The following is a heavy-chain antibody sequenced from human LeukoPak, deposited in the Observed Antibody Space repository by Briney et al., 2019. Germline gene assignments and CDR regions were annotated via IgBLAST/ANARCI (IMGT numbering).Heavy chain of an antibody. CDR1: GLTVSSNY. Sequence: GGSLRLSCAASGLTVSSNYMSWVRQAPGKGLEWVSVIYSGGSTYYADSVKGRFTISRHNSKNTLYLQMNSLRAEDTAVYYCARDGYDSSGYSNYFDYWGQGTLVTVSS. V-gene: IGHV3-53*04. D-gene: IGHD3-22*01. J-gene: IGHJ4*02. CDR2: IYSGGST. CDR3: ARDGYDSSGYSNYFDY.